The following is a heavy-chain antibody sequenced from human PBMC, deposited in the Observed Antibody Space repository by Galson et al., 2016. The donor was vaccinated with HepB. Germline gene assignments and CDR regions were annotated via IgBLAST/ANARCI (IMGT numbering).Heavy chain of an antibody. V-gene: IGHV3-23*01. CDR1: GFTFSNYA. CDR3: AKAEKWEHDF. CDR2: ILGDGDTT. Sequence: SLRLSCAASGFTFSNYAMTWVRQAPGKGLEWVSGILGDGDTTYYADSVKGRFTISRDNSKNALFLQIYGLRAEDTAVYHCAKAEKWEHDFWVQGTLVTVSS. J-gene: IGHJ4*02. D-gene: IGHD1/OR15-1a*01.